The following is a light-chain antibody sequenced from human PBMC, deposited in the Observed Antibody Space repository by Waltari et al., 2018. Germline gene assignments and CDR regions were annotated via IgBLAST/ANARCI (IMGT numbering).Light chain of an antibody. CDR1: SSDIGPFDL. J-gene: IGLJ2*01. V-gene: IGLV2-14*03. Sequence: QSALAQPAPVSGSPGQSLTISCTGRSSDIGPFDLVSWYQQHPGRAPRLIIRNVSERPSGVPHRFSGSKSGNTASLTISSLRSEDESLYFCSSFTTGSTGLFGGGTKLTVL. CDR3: SSFTTGSTGL. CDR2: NVS.